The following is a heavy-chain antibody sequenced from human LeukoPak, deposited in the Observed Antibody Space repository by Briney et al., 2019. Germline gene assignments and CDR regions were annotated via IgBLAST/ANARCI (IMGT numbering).Heavy chain of an antibody. V-gene: IGHV1-46*04. CDR1: GYTFTSYY. CDR3: ARGRDSSGYYLNWFDP. J-gene: IGHJ5*02. D-gene: IGHD3-22*01. Sequence: ASVKVSCKASGYTFTSYYMHWVRQAPGQGLEWMGIINPSGGSTSYAQKLQGRVTMTRDTSTSTVYMELSSLRSEDTAVYYCARGRDSSGYYLNWFDPWGQGTLVTVSS. CDR2: INPSGGST.